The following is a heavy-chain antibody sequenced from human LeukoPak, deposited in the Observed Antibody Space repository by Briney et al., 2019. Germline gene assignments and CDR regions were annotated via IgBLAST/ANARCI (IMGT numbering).Heavy chain of an antibody. CDR2: VTSVDPI. Sequence: GGPLRLSCVASGFTFTRYAVRWLRQSPGKGLEWVSTVTSVDPISYADSVKGRYTTSRDTSNNTVSLQMNSLTVDGTALYFCARQFLVGGSLSPFDHWGQRSLVAVPT. D-gene: IGHD1-26*01. CDR3: ARQFLVGGSLSPFDH. J-gene: IGHJ4*02. CDR1: GFTFTRYA. V-gene: IGHV3-23*01.